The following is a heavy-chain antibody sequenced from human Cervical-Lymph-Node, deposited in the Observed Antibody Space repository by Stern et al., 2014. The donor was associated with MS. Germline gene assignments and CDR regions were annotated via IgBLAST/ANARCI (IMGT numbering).Heavy chain of an antibody. CDR1: GFTFTNNW. D-gene: IGHD5-18*01. V-gene: IGHV3-7*02. CDR2: IKQDGSDK. Sequence: EVQLVQSGGDLVQPGGSLRLSCVVSGFTFTNNWMSWVRQAPGKGLEWLACIKQDGSDKYYVDSVKGRFTISTDSTKNTLYLQMSSLRAEDTAVYYCATLDTAMVTDFGYWGQGTLVTVSS. J-gene: IGHJ4*02. CDR3: ATLDTAMVTDFGY.